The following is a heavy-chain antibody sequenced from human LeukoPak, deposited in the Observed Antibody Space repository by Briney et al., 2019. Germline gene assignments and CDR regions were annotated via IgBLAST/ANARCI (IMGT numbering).Heavy chain of an antibody. V-gene: IGHV5-10-1*01. J-gene: IGHJ4*02. Sequence: GESLKISCKGSGYSFTSYWISWVRQMPGKGLEWMGRIDPRDSYTNYSPSFQGHVTISADKSVSTSYLQWSSLKASDTAMYYCARHHYDSSGYYRGIDYWGQGTLVTVSS. CDR3: ARHHYDSSGYYRGIDY. CDR2: IDPRDSYT. D-gene: IGHD3-22*01. CDR1: GYSFTSYW.